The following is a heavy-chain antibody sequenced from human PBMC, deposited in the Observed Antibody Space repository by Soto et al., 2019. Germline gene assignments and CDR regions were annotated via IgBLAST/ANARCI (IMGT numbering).Heavy chain of an antibody. CDR2: IYYSGST. D-gene: IGHD2-15*01. J-gene: IGHJ4*02. V-gene: IGHV4-39*01. CDR1: GGSISSSNYY. CDR3: ARRYCSGGSCYYLNPYFDY. Sequence: QLQLQESGPGLVKPSETLSLTCTVSGGSISSSNYYWGWIRQPPGKGLEWIGSIYYSGSTYYNPSIKRRVTISVDTSKNQFSLRLSSVTAADTAVYYCARRYCSGGSCYYLNPYFDYWGQGALVTVSS.